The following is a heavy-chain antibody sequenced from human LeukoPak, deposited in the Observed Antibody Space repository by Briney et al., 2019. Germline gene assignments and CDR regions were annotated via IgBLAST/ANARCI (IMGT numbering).Heavy chain of an antibody. CDR1: GGSISSYY. Sequence: SETLSLTCTVSGGSISSYYWSWLRQPPGKGLEWIGYIYYSGSTNYNPSLKSRVTISVDTSKNQFSLKLSSVTAADTAVYYCARDQRYYYGMDVWGQGTTVTVSS. CDR3: ARDQRYYYGMDV. V-gene: IGHV4-59*01. CDR2: IYYSGST. J-gene: IGHJ6*02.